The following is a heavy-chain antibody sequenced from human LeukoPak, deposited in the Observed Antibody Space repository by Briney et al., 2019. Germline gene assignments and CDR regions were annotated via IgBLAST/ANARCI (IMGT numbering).Heavy chain of an antibody. V-gene: IGHV1-18*01. CDR3: ARDPIDGYNGGSI. Sequence: ASVKVSCKASGYTFTSYGISWVRQAPGQGLEWMGWISAYNGNTNYAQKLQGRVTITADESTSTAYMELSSLRSEDTAVYYCARDPIDGYNGGSIWGQGTMVTVSS. J-gene: IGHJ3*02. D-gene: IGHD5-24*01. CDR1: GYTFTSYG. CDR2: ISAYNGNT.